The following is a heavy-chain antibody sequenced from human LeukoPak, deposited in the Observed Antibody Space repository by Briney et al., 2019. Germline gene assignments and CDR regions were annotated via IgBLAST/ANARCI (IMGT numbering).Heavy chain of an antibody. CDR2: IDHSGST. CDR1: GGSFSGYY. J-gene: IGHJ5*02. V-gene: IGHV4-34*01. CDR3: ASRYSSGWYEPRGT. Sequence: SETLSLTCAVYGGSFSGYYWSWIRQPPGKGLEWIGEIDHSGSTNYNPSLKSRVTISLDTSKNQLSLKLSSVTAADTAVYYCASRYSSGWYEPRGTWGQGTLVTVSS. D-gene: IGHD6-19*01.